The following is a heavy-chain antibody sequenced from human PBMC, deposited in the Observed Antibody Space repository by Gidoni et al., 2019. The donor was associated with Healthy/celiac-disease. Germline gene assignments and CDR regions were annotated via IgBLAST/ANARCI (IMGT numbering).Heavy chain of an antibody. V-gene: IGHV3-15*01. CDR1: GFTFSNAW. D-gene: IGHD2-2*01. CDR2: IKSKTDGGTT. J-gene: IGHJ4*02. Sequence: EVQLVESGGGLVKPGGSLRLSCAASGFTFSNAWRSWVRQAPGKGLGGVGRIKSKTDGGTTDYAAPVKGRFTISRDDSKNTLYLQMNRLRTEDTAVYYCTTEIVVPAAPAYFDYWGQGTLVTVSS. CDR3: TTEIVVPAAPAYFDY.